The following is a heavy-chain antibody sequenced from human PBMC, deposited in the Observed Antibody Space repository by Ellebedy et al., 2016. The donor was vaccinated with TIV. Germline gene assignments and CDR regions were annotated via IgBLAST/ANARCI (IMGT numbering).Heavy chain of an antibody. J-gene: IGHJ4*02. CDR3: AREVYYDSSGYWGGGSHVQRLFDY. V-gene: IGHV4-61*01. D-gene: IGHD3-22*01. CDR1: GGSVSSGSYY. Sequence: SETLSLXCTVSGGSVSSGSYYWSWIRQPPGKGLEWIGYIYYSGSTNYNPSLKSRVTISVDTSKNQFSLKLSSVTAADTAVYYCAREVYYDSSGYWGGGSHVQRLFDYWGQGTLVTVSS. CDR2: IYYSGST.